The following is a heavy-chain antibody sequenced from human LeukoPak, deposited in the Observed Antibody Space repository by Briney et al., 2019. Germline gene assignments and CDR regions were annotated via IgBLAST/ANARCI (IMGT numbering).Heavy chain of an antibody. D-gene: IGHD6-19*01. Sequence: ASVKVSYKASGYTFTSYGISWVRQAPGQGLEWMGWISAYNGNTNYAQKLQGRVTMTTDTSTSTAYMELRSLRSDDTAVYYCARGTPSGGWVWSYYFDYWGQGTLVTVSS. CDR1: GYTFTSYG. CDR3: ARGTPSGGWVWSYYFDY. V-gene: IGHV1-18*01. CDR2: ISAYNGNT. J-gene: IGHJ4*02.